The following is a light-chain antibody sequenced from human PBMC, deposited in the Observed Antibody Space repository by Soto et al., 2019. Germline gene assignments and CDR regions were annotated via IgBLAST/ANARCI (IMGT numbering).Light chain of an antibody. V-gene: IGKV3-20*01. Sequence: EVVWTQSPCTLSLSPGEGSTLSCISIQNFDSXYLAWYQQKPGQAPRIILFGASGRATGIPDRFSGSGSGTEFTLTISSLQPDDFASYYCLQYDSRYTFGQGTKVDIK. J-gene: IGKJ2*01. CDR2: GAS. CDR1: QNFDSXY. CDR3: LQYDSRYT.